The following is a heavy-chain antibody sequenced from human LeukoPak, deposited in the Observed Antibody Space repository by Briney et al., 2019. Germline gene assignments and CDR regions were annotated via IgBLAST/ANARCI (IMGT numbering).Heavy chain of an antibody. Sequence: ASXXVSCKASGGTFISYAISWVRQAPGQGREWMGGIIPIFGTANYAQKFQGRVTITTDEYKSKAYMEMSRLREGETAVYYCARPTSDYYGSSLRFDYWGQGTLVTVSS. J-gene: IGHJ4*02. CDR3: ARPTSDYYGSSLRFDY. D-gene: IGHD3-10*01. CDR1: GGTFISYA. V-gene: IGHV1-69*05. CDR2: IIPIFGTA.